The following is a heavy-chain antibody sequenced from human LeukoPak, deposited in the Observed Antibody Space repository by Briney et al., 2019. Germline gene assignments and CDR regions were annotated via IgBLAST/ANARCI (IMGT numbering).Heavy chain of an antibody. J-gene: IGHJ3*02. CDR3: ARDVDIVATPGSAFDI. CDR2: INPNSGGT. Sequence: ASVGVSYGAWRYTFTVYYVHGVPRPPAQAREGMVWINPNSGGTNYAQNFQGRVTITADESTRTAYMELSSLRSEDTAVYYCARDVDIVATPGSAFDIWGQGTMVTVSS. CDR1: RYTFTVYY. D-gene: IGHD5-12*01. V-gene: IGHV1-2*02.